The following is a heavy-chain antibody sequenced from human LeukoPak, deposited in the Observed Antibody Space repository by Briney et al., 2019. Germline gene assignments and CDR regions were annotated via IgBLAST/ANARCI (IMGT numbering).Heavy chain of an antibody. D-gene: IGHD5-12*01. CDR3: ARAHLLRSWVGGYDYQFFDY. CDR2: IIPIFGTA. J-gene: IGHJ4*02. CDR1: GGTFSSYA. Sequence: ASVKVSCKASGGTFSSYAISWVRQAPGRGLEWMGGIIPIFGTANYAQKFQGRVTITADESTSTAYMELSSLRSEDTAVYYCARAHLLRSWVGGYDYQFFDYWGQGTLVTVSS. V-gene: IGHV1-69*01.